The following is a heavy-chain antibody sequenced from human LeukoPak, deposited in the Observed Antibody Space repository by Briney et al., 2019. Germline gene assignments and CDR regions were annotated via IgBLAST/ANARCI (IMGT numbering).Heavy chain of an antibody. V-gene: IGHV3-21*01. J-gene: IGHJ6*03. Sequence: GGSLRLPCAASEFTFSLYAMNWVRQAPGKGLEWVSSISSSSSYTYYADSVKGRFTISRDNAKNSLYLQMNSLRAEDTAVYYCARVPNYYMDVWGKGTTVTVSS. CDR3: ARVPNYYMDV. CDR1: EFTFSLYA. CDR2: ISSSSSYT.